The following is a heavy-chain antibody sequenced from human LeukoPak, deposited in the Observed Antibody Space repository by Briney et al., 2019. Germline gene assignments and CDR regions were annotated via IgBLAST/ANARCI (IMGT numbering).Heavy chain of an antibody. Sequence: GGSLRLSCAASGFTVVSSNYMSWVRQAPGKGLEWVANIKQDGSEKYYVDSVKGRFTISRDNAKNSLYLQMNSLRAEDTAVYYCARPNKPSGWYLYFDYWGQGTLVTVSS. CDR2: IKQDGSEK. CDR1: GFTVVSSNY. J-gene: IGHJ4*02. CDR3: ARPNKPSGWYLYFDY. D-gene: IGHD6-19*01. V-gene: IGHV3-7*01.